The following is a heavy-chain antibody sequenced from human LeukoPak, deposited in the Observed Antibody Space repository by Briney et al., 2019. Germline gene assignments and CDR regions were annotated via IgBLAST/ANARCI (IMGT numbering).Heavy chain of an antibody. J-gene: IGHJ6*03. V-gene: IGHV3-7*01. Sequence: GGSLRLSCAASEFTFSRFWMSWVRQPPGKGLEWVASINEDGSDEYYVDSVKGRFTISRDNAKYSLYLQMNSLRAEDTAVYYCARVRIAAAGTIGYYMDVWGKGTTVTISS. CDR3: ARVRIAAAGTIGYYMDV. CDR1: EFTFSRFW. D-gene: IGHD6-13*01. CDR2: INEDGSDE.